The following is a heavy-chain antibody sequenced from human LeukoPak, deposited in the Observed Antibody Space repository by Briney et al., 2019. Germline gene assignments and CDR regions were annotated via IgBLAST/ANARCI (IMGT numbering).Heavy chain of an antibody. Sequence: SETLSLTCTVSGGSISSSSYHWGWIRQPPGKGLEWIGSIHYSGSTYYNPSLKSRVTISVDMSKNQCSLKLSSVTAADTAVYYCARAPYSSSWYWASWGQGTLVTVSS. V-gene: IGHV4-39*07. CDR2: IHYSGST. D-gene: IGHD6-13*01. CDR1: GGSISSSSYH. J-gene: IGHJ4*02. CDR3: ARAPYSSSWYWAS.